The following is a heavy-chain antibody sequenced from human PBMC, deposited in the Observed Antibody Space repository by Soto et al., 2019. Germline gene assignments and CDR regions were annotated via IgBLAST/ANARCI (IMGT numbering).Heavy chain of an antibody. CDR1: GYTFTSYV. CDR2: ISAYNGNT. Sequence: QVQLVQSGAEVKKPGASVKVSCKASGYTFTSYVISWVRQAPGQGLEWMGWISAYNGNTNYAQKLQGRVTMTTDTSTSTAYMELRSLRSDDTAVYYCARDRDYDSYYYYGMDVWGQGTTVTVSS. D-gene: IGHD3-16*01. J-gene: IGHJ6*02. V-gene: IGHV1-18*01. CDR3: ARDRDYDSYYYYGMDV.